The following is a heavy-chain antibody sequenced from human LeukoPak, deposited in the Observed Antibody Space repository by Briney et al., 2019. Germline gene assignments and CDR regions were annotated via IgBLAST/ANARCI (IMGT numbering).Heavy chain of an antibody. Sequence: PGGSLRLSCAASGFTFSSYGMHWVRQAPGKGLEWVAFIRYDGSNKYYADSVKGRFTISRDNSKNTLYLQMNSLRAEDTAVYHCAKDRDTAGQRWLHPLDYWGQGTLVTVSS. CDR3: AKDRDTAGQRWLHPLDY. J-gene: IGHJ4*02. CDR1: GFTFSSYG. V-gene: IGHV3-30*02. D-gene: IGHD5-24*01. CDR2: IRYDGSNK.